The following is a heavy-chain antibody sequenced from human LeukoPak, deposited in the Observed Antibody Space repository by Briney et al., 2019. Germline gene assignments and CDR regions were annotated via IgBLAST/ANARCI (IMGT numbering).Heavy chain of an antibody. CDR1: GFIVSSSY. Sequence: GGSLRLSCAASGFIVSSSYMTWVRQAPGEGLEWVSVIYSGGSTYYADSVKGRFTISRDSSKNTLYLQMNGLRAEDTAVYYCARGQVGATTCFDYWGQGTLVTVSS. V-gene: IGHV3-66*02. CDR2: IYSGGST. D-gene: IGHD1-26*01. J-gene: IGHJ4*02. CDR3: ARGQVGATTCFDY.